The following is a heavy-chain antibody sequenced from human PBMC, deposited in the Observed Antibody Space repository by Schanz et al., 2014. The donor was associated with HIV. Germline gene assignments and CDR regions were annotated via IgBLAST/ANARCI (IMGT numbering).Heavy chain of an antibody. CDR2: IWFDGSNK. D-gene: IGHD3-16*01. J-gene: IGHJ5*02. CDR3: AKDGRGGDYEYNWFDP. Sequence: QVQLVESGGGVVQPGRSLRLSCAASGFTFSTYVMHWVRQAPGKGLEWVAIIWFDGSNKDYADSVRGRFTISRDNSKNTLYLQMNSLRAEDTAVYNCAKDGRGGDYEYNWFDPWGQGNLVTVSS. CDR1: GFTFSTYV. V-gene: IGHV3-33*06.